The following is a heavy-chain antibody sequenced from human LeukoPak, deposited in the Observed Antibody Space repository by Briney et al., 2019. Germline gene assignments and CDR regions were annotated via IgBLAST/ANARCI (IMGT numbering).Heavy chain of an antibody. J-gene: IGHJ6*03. CDR2: IYHSGST. V-gene: IGHV4-30-2*01. CDR3: ASGRSYCSSTSCYTLAGYYYYYYYMDV. Sequence: SETLSLTCTVSGGSISSGGYYWSWIRQPPGKGLEWIGYIYHSGSTYYNPSLKSRVTISVDRSKNQFSLKLSSVTAADTAVYYCASGRSYCSSTSCYTLAGYYYYYYYMDVWGKGTTVTVSS. CDR1: GGSISSGGYY. D-gene: IGHD2-2*02.